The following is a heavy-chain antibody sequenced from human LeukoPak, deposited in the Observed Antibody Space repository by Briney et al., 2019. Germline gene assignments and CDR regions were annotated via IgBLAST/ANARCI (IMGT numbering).Heavy chain of an antibody. CDR3: ARGLYYYDSSGYYLIDY. D-gene: IGHD3-22*01. Sequence: SETLSLTCAVSGGSISSSNWWSWVRQPPGKGLEWIGEIYHSGSTNYNPSLKSRVTISVDKSKNQFSLKLSSVTAADTAVYYCARGLYYYDSSGYYLIDYWGQGTLVTVSS. V-gene: IGHV4-4*02. CDR2: IYHSGST. J-gene: IGHJ4*02. CDR1: GGSISSSNW.